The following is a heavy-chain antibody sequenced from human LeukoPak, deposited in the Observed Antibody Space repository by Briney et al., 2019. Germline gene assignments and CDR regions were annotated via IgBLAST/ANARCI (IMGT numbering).Heavy chain of an antibody. J-gene: IGHJ4*02. CDR1: GFTFSNAW. CDR2: IKSKTDDGTT. CDR3: TTVLRWFGDLSGIDY. V-gene: IGHV3-15*01. Sequence: GGSLRLSCAASGFTFSNAWMSWVRQAPGKGLEWVGRIKSKTDDGTTDYAAPVKGRFTISRDDSKNTVYLQMNSLKTEDTAVYYCTTVLRWFGDLSGIDYWGQGTLVTVSS. D-gene: IGHD3-10*01.